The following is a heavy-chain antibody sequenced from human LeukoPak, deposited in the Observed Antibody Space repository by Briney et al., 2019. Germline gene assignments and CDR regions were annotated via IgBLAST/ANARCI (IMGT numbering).Heavy chain of an antibody. J-gene: IGHJ6*02. D-gene: IGHD1-26*01. CDR1: GFTFSTYS. CDR3: VRDRVGATAGRYYYGMDV. Sequence: GGSLRLSCTASGFTFSTYSMNWVRQAPGKGLEWVSYISTGSSSKYYANSVKGRFTISRDNAENSLFLQMNSLRDEDTAVYYCVRDRVGATAGRYYYGMDVWGQGTTVTVSS. V-gene: IGHV3-48*02. CDR2: ISTGSSSK.